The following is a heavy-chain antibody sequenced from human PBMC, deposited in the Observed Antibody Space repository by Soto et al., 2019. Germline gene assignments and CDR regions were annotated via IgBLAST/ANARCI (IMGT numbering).Heavy chain of an antibody. J-gene: IGHJ5*02. D-gene: IGHD3-3*01. Sequence: EVQLLESGGGLVQPGGSLRLSCAASGFTFSSYAMSWVRQAPGKGLEWVSAISGSGGSTYYADSMKGRFTISRDNSKNTLYLQMNSLRAEDTAVYYCAKGAPTYYDFWSGYYAIKENWFDPWGQGTLVTGSS. CDR2: ISGSGGST. V-gene: IGHV3-23*01. CDR1: GFTFSSYA. CDR3: AKGAPTYYDFWSGYYAIKENWFDP.